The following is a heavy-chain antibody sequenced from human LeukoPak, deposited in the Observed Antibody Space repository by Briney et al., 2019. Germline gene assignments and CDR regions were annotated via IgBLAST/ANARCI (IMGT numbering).Heavy chain of an antibody. CDR2: INHSGST. V-gene: IGHV4-34*01. Sequence: SETLSLTCAVYGGSFSGYYWSWIRQPPGKGLEWIGEINHSGSTNYNPSLKSRVTISVDTSKNQFSLKLSSVTAADTAVYYCARDVVGAQDYWGQGTLVTVSS. J-gene: IGHJ4*02. CDR1: GGSFSGYY. CDR3: ARDVVGAQDY. D-gene: IGHD1-26*01.